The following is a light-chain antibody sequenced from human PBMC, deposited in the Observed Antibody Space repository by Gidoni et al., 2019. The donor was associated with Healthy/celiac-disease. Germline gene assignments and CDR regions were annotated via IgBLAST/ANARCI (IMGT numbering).Light chain of an antibody. CDR3: MQAIQTPLT. CDR2: LGS. CDR1: QSLLHSSGYNY. J-gene: IGKJ2*01. Sequence: DMVMTQSPLSLPVTPGEPASISCRSSQSLLHSSGYNYGDWYLQKPGQSQQLLIYLGSNRASGVPDRFSASGSGTDFTLKISRVEAEDVGVYYCMQAIQTPLTFGQGTKLEIK. V-gene: IGKV2-28*01.